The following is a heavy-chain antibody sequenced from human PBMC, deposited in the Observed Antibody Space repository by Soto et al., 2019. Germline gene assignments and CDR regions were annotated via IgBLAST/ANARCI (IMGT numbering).Heavy chain of an antibody. V-gene: IGHV4-39*07. D-gene: IGHD5-18*01. CDR1: GGSISSSSYY. Sequence: SETLSLTCTVSGGSISSSSYYWGWIRQPPGKGLEWIGSIYYSGSTYYNPSLKSRVTMSVDTSNNQFSLKVSSVTAADTAVYYCARAGYSYNTGYYFDYWGQGTLVTVSS. CDR2: IYYSGST. CDR3: ARAGYSYNTGYYFDY. J-gene: IGHJ4*02.